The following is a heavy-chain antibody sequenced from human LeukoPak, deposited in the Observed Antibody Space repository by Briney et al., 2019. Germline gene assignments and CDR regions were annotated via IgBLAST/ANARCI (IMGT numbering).Heavy chain of an antibody. Sequence: SGGSLRLSCATSGFTFSSNWMSWVRHVPGRGLDWVANIKPDGSAEYYAASVKGRFTVSRDNAKNSLYLQMNSLRAEDTAVYYCARDLDSSSWYLNYYYYYGMDVWGQGTTVTVSS. CDR3: ARDLDSSSWYLNYYYYYGMDV. D-gene: IGHD6-13*01. J-gene: IGHJ6*02. CDR2: IKPDGSAE. V-gene: IGHV3-7*03. CDR1: GFTFSSNW.